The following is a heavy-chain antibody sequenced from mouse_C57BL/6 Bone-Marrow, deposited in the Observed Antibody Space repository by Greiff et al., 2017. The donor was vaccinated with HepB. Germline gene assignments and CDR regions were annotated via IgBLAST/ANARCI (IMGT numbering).Heavy chain of an antibody. Sequence: EVMLVESEGGLVQPGSSMKLSCTASGFTFSDYYMAWVRQVPEKGLEWVANINYDGSSTYYLDSLKSRFIISRDNAKNILYLQMSSLKSEDTATYYCARDQIYYYGSSYDWYFDVWGTGTTVTVSS. CDR2: INYDGSST. CDR1: GFTFSDYY. D-gene: IGHD1-1*01. CDR3: ARDQIYYYGSSYDWYFDV. V-gene: IGHV5-16*01. J-gene: IGHJ1*03.